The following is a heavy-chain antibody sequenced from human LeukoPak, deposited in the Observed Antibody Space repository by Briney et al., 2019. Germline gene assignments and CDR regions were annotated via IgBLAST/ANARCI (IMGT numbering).Heavy chain of an antibody. Sequence: SETLSLTCAVYGGSFSGYYWSWIRQPPGKGLEWIGSIYYSGSTYYNPSLKSRVTISVDTSKNQFSLKLSSVTAADTAVYYCARTGEEEMATIGMVFDYWGQGTLVTVSS. CDR2: IYYSGST. CDR1: GGSFSGYY. CDR3: ARTGEEEMATIGMVFDY. D-gene: IGHD5-24*01. V-gene: IGHV4-34*01. J-gene: IGHJ4*02.